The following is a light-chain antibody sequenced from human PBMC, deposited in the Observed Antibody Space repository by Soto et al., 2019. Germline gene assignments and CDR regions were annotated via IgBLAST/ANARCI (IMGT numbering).Light chain of an antibody. J-gene: IGLJ3*02. V-gene: IGLV2-14*01. CDR1: SSDVGAYNY. CDR2: EVS. CDR3: SSYTRSSTGV. Sequence: QSALTQPASVSGSPGQSITISCTGTSSDVGAYNYVSWYQQHPGNAPKVLIYEVSNRPSGVSNRFSGSKSGNTASLTISGLQAEDEADYYCSSYTRSSTGVFGGGTKVTVL.